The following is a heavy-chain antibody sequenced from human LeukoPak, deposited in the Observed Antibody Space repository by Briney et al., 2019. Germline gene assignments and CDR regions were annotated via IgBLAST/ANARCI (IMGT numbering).Heavy chain of an antibody. J-gene: IGHJ4*02. V-gene: IGHV3-23*01. CDR3: ARDLAGDYAGFDY. D-gene: IGHD4-17*01. CDR1: GSTFSSYA. Sequence: PGGSLRLSCAASGSTFSSYAMSWVRQAPGKGLEWVSAISGSGGSTYYADSVKGRFTISRDNSKNTLYLQMNGLRAEDTAVYYCARDLAGDYAGFDYWGQGTLVTVSS. CDR2: ISGSGGST.